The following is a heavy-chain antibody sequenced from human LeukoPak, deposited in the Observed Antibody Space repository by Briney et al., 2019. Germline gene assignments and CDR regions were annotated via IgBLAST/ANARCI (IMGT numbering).Heavy chain of an antibody. CDR3: AKDAVRFLEWLYDY. D-gene: IGHD3-3*01. CDR2: IKQDGSEK. Sequence: GGSLRLSCAASGFTFSNFWMGWVRQAPAKGLEWVANIKQDGSEKSYVDSVKGRLTISRDNAKNSLYLQMNSLRAEDTALYYCAKDAVRFLEWLYDYWGQGTLVTVSS. V-gene: IGHV3-7*03. CDR1: GFTFSNFW. J-gene: IGHJ4*02.